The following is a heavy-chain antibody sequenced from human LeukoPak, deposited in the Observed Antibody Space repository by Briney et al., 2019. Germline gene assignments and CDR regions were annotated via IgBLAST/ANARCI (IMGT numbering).Heavy chain of an antibody. CDR2: IIPILGIA. V-gene: IGHV1-69*04. CDR1: EGTFSSYA. Sequence: EASVKVSCKASEGTFSSYAISWVRQAPGQGLEWMGRIIPILGIANYAQKFQGRVTITADKSTSTAYMELSSLRSEDTAVYYCARVLPRDIVAVPAATYYYGMDVWGQGTTVTVSS. D-gene: IGHD2-2*01. J-gene: IGHJ6*02. CDR3: ARVLPRDIVAVPAATYYYGMDV.